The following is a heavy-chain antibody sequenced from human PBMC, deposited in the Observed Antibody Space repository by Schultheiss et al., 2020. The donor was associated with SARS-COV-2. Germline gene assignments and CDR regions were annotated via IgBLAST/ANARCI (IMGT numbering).Heavy chain of an antibody. V-gene: IGHV1-2*06. D-gene: IGHD3-3*01. CDR2: INPNSGGT. CDR1: GYTFTGYY. J-gene: IGHJ6*02. Sequence: ASVKVSCKASGYTFTGYYMHWVRQAPGQGLEWMGRINPNSGGTNYAQKFQGRVTMTRDTSISTAYMELSRLRSDDTAVYYCAREQFLEWSHPRPYGMDVWGQGTTVTVSS. CDR3: AREQFLEWSHPRPYGMDV.